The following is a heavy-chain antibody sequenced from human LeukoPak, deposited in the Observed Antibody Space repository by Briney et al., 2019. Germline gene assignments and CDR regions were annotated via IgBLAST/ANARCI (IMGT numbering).Heavy chain of an antibody. V-gene: IGHV3-73*01. Sequence: GGSLRLSCAASGLTFSGSAMHWVRQASGKGLEWVGRIRSKANSYATAYAASVKGRFTISRDDSKNTAYLQMNSLKTEDTAVYYCTGLTSLFAFDIWGQGTMVTVSS. D-gene: IGHD1-20*01. CDR1: GLTFSGSA. J-gene: IGHJ3*02. CDR3: TGLTSLFAFDI. CDR2: IRSKANSYAT.